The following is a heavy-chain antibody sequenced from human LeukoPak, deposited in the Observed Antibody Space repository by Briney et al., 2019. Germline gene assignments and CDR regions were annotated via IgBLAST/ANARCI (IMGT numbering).Heavy chain of an antibody. J-gene: IGHJ6*03. CDR2: INDIGNT. CDR1: GGSFIGYY. D-gene: IGHD3-10*01. CDR3: ARLGSVGYYDYQYMDI. V-gene: IGHV4-34*01. Sequence: KASETLSLTCAVYGGSFIGYYWSWIRQPPGKGLEWIGEINDIGNTNYDPSLRSRVTISVDTSKNQFSLSLTSATAADTAVYFCARLGSVGYYDYQYMDIWGNGTTVTVSS.